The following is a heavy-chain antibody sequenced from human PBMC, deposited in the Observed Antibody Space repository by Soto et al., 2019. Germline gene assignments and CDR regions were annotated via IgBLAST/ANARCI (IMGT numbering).Heavy chain of an antibody. Sequence: SETLSLTCSVSGYSVNSASYRGWIRQPPGKGPEWIASIYHSGTTCYTPSLISRITVAVFTCNNQFSLKVRSVIVADTAVYCCGRAHVVVVAGSTFDYWGHGPLVT. CDR3: GRAHVVVVAGSTFDY. D-gene: IGHD2-15*01. CDR1: GYSVNSASY. J-gene: IGHJ4*01. V-gene: IGHV4-38-2*02. CDR2: IYHSGTT.